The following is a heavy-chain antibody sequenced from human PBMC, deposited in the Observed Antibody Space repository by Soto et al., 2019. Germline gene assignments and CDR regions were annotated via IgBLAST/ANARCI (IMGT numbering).Heavy chain of an antibody. CDR1: GGSVSGGVYY. J-gene: IGHJ4*02. Sequence: PSETLSLTCTVSGGSVSGGVYYWNWIRQHPEKGLEWIGYIYYSGSTYYNPSLKSRVTISIDTSKNQFSLKLSSVTAADTAVYYCARHSLHRCSGGSCYPHFDYWGQGTLVTVS. V-gene: IGHV4-39*01. D-gene: IGHD2-15*01. CDR2: IYYSGST. CDR3: ARHSLHRCSGGSCYPHFDY.